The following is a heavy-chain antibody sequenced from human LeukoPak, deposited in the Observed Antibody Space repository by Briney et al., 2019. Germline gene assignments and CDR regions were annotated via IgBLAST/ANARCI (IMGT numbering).Heavy chain of an antibody. CDR1: GYTFTGYY. V-gene: IGHV1-8*02. CDR3: VRTPPNWGFDY. J-gene: IGHJ4*02. CDR2: MSPNSGDT. D-gene: IGHD7-27*01. Sequence: ASVRVSCKASGYTFTGYYMHWVRQATGQGLEWLGWMSPNSGDTGYAQKFQGRVTMTSDSSISTAYMELSSLRSEDTAIYYCVRTPPNWGFDYWGQGTLVTVSS.